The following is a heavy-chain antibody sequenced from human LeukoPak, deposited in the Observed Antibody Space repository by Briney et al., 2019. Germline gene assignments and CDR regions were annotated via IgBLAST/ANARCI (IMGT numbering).Heavy chain of an antibody. CDR2: ISSSSSYI. V-gene: IGHV3-21*01. J-gene: IGHJ6*02. Sequence: GGSLRLSCAASGFTFSSYSMNWVRQAPGQGLEWVSSISSSSSYIYYADSVKGRFTISRDNAKNSLYLQMNSLRAEDTAVYYCARNSGSYPYYYYYYGIDVWGQGTTVTVSS. CDR1: GFTFSSYS. CDR3: ARNSGSYPYYYYYYGIDV. D-gene: IGHD1-26*01.